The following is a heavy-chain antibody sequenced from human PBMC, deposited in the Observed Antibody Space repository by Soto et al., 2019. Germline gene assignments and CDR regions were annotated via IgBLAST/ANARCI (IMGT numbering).Heavy chain of an antibody. CDR2: ISGSGGST. CDR1: GFTFSSYA. Sequence: GGSLRLSCAASGFTFSSYAMSWVRQAPGKWLEWVSAISGSGGSTYYADSVKGRFTISRDNSKNTLYLQMNSLRAEDTAVYYCARDLPQTSVHYDFWSGYPDYWGQGTLVTVSS. CDR3: ARDLPQTSVHYDFWSGYPDY. V-gene: IGHV3-23*01. D-gene: IGHD3-3*01. J-gene: IGHJ4*02.